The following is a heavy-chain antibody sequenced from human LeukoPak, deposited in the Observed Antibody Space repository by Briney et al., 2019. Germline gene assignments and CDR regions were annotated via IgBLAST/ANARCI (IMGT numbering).Heavy chain of an antibody. J-gene: IGHJ3*02. CDR2: IYHSGNA. D-gene: IGHD3-3*01. CDR3: ARRVVIRDDAFDI. Sequence: PSQTLSLTCAVSGGSISSGGHTRSWIRQPPGKGLEWIGYIYHSGNAYYNPSLKSRVTISVDTSKNQFSLKLTSVTAADTAVYYCARRVVIRDDAFDIWGQGTVVTVSS. CDR1: GGSISSGGHT. V-gene: IGHV4-30-2*01.